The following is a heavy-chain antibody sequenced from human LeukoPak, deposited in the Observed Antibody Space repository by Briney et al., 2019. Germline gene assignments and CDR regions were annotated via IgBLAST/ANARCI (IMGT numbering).Heavy chain of an antibody. Sequence: SETLSLTCSMSGASISDYYWSCIRHPPGKGLEWVGHIYYTGSTNYSPSLKSRVTISVDTSKSQFSLRLSSVTAGDTAVYYCARGMWSLRSGVSVDSWGQGMLVTVSS. V-gene: IGHV4-59*01. CDR3: ARGMWSLRSGVSVDS. D-gene: IGHD3-10*01. J-gene: IGHJ4*02. CDR2: IYYTGST. CDR1: GASISDYY.